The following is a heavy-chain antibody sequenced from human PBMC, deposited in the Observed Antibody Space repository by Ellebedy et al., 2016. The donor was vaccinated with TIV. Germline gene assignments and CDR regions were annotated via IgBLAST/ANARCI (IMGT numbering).Heavy chain of an antibody. D-gene: IGHD1-1*01. J-gene: IGHJ6*02. CDR3: ARDSRGRGYGMDV. CDR2: IIPIFGTA. Sequence: SVKVSXXASGGTFSSYAISWVRQAPGQGLEWMGGIIPIFGTANYAQKFQGRVTITADKSTSTAYMELSSLRSEDTAVYYCARDSRGRGYGMDVWGQGTTVTVSS. V-gene: IGHV1-69*06. CDR1: GGTFSSYA.